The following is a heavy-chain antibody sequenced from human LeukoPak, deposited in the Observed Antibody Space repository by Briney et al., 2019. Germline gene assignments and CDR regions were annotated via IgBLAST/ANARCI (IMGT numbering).Heavy chain of an antibody. D-gene: IGHD1-26*01. J-gene: IGHJ6*02. CDR1: GGSICFYY. Sequence: SETLSLICTVSGGSICFYYWSWIREPPGGGLEWIGYIYYSGSTNYNPSLKSRVTISVDTPRNQYTLRLSSMTAADTAVYYCARGFRDSGSYLGMDVWGQGTTVTVSS. V-gene: IGHV4-59*01. CDR3: ARGFRDSGSYLGMDV. CDR2: IYYSGST.